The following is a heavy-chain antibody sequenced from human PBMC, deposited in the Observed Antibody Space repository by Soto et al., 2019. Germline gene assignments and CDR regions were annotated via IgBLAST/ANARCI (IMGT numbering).Heavy chain of an antibody. V-gene: IGHV1-69*13. D-gene: IGHD3-3*01. J-gene: IGHJ4*01. CDR2: IIPIFGTA. CDR3: ARSPSDYDFWSGYYYYFDY. CDR1: GGTFSSYT. Sequence: SVKVSCKASGGTFSSYTISWVRQAPGQGLEWMGGIIPIFGTANYAQKFQGRVTITADESTSTAYMELSSLRSDDTAVYYCARSPSDYDFWSGYYYYFDYWG.